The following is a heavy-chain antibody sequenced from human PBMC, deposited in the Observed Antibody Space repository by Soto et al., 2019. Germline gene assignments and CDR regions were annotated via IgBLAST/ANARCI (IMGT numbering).Heavy chain of an antibody. CDR3: AKDLPTMIPLDY. J-gene: IGHJ4*02. D-gene: IGHD3-22*01. CDR2: IYTSGST. V-gene: IGHV4-4*07. CDR1: GGSISSYY. Sequence: SETLSLTCTVSGGSISSYYWSWIRQPAGKGLEWIGRIYTSGSTNYNPSLKSRVTMSVDTSKNQFSLKLSSVTAADTAVYYCAKDLPTMIPLDYWGQGTLVTVSS.